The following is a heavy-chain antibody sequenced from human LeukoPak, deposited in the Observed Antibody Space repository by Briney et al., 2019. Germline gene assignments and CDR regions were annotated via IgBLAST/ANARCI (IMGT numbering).Heavy chain of an antibody. CDR2: IYGSGST. CDR3: ARNVGWYSHDS. Sequence: SETLSLTCTVSGDSLSSHYWSWIRQPPGKGLEWIGYIYGSGSTHYDPSLRSRVTISEDTSKNQFSLKLTSVTAADTAVYFCARNVGWYSHDSWGQGTLVTVCS. D-gene: IGHD6-19*01. J-gene: IGHJ4*02. CDR1: GDSLSSHY. V-gene: IGHV4-59*08.